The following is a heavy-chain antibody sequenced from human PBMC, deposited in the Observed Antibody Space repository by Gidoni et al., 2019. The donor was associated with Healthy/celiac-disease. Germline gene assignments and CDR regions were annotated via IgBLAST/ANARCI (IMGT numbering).Heavy chain of an antibody. Sequence: EVQLVESGGGLVKPGRSLRLSCTASGFTFGDYAMSWFRQAPGKGLEWVGFIRSKAYGGTTEYAASVKGRFTISRDDSKSIAYLQMNSLKTEDTAVYYCTRAVVGATQGRNYFDYWGQGTLVTVSS. CDR3: TRAVVGATQGRNYFDY. J-gene: IGHJ4*02. D-gene: IGHD1-26*01. CDR2: IRSKAYGGTT. CDR1: GFTFGDYA. V-gene: IGHV3-49*05.